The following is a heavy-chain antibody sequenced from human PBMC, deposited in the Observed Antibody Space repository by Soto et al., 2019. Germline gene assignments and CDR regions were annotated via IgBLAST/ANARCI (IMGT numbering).Heavy chain of an antibody. CDR1: GFTFDDYA. CDR3: AILVDTAMITTIFDF. J-gene: IGHJ4*02. CDR2: ISWNSGNI. V-gene: IGHV3-9*01. D-gene: IGHD5-18*01. Sequence: EVQLVESGGGLVQPGRSLILSCAASGFTFDDYAMHWVRQAPGKGLEWVSGISWNSGNIGYADSVKGRFTISRDNAKNSLYLKMNSLRAEVTALYYCAILVDTAMITTIFDFWGQGALATVS.